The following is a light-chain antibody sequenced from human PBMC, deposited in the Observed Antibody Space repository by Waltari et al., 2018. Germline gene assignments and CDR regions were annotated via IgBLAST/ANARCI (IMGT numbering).Light chain of an antibody. J-gene: IGLJ2*01. CDR2: EVT. CDR1: TSDVGNYNL. V-gene: IGLV2-23*02. CDR3: HSHATSITSVI. Sequence: QSALTQPASVSGSPGQSITISCTGTTSDVGNYNLVSWYQQHPGKAPKLIMYEVTKRPPGVLNRFSGPKSGNTASLTISGLQADDEADYYCHSHATSITSVIFGGGTKLTVI.